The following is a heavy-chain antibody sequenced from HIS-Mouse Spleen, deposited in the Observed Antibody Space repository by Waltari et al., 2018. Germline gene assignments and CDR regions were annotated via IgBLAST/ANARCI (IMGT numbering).Heavy chain of an antibody. CDR3: AREIPYSSSWYDWYFDL. V-gene: IGHV4-39*07. D-gene: IGHD6-13*01. Sequence: LQLQESGPGRVKPSETLSRPCNVPGGSISSSSYYWGWIRQPPVKGLEWIGSIYYSGSTYYNPSLKSRVTISVDTSKNQFSLKLSSVTAADTAVYYCAREIPYSSSWYDWYFDLWGRGTLVTVSS. CDR1: GGSISSSSYY. CDR2: IYYSGST. J-gene: IGHJ2*01.